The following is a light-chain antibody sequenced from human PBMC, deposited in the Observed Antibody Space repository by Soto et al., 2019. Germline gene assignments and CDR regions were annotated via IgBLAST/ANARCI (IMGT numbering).Light chain of an antibody. J-gene: IGKJ2*01. CDR2: AAS. Sequence: IQLTQSPSSLSASVGDRVTITCRASQDISGYLAWYQQKPGKAPKLLIYAASTLQSEVPSRFSGHGSGTDFTLSISSLQPEYFATYYCQQLNGYPPYTVGQGTKLEIK. CDR1: QDISGY. CDR3: QQLNGYPPYT. V-gene: IGKV1-9*01.